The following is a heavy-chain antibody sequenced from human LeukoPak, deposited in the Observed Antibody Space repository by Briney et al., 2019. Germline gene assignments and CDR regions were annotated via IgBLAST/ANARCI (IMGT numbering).Heavy chain of an antibody. CDR3: ARDQSPRKGYYDSSGYRY. V-gene: IGHV1-69*04. Sequence: SVKVSCKASGGTFSSYAISRVRQAPGQGLEWMGRIIPIFGIANYAQKFQGRVTITADKSTSTAYMELSSLRSEDTAVYYCARDQSPRKGYYDSSGYRYWGQGTLVTVSS. D-gene: IGHD3-22*01. CDR1: GGTFSSYA. J-gene: IGHJ4*02. CDR2: IIPIFGIA.